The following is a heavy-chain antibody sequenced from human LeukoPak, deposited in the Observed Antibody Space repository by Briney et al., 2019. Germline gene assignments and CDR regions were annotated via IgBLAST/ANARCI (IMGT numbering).Heavy chain of an antibody. V-gene: IGHV3-64D*09. Sequence: AGGSLRLSCSASGFTFSTYAMHWVRQAPGKGLEYVSAISNNGGSTYYAHSVKGRFTISRDNSKNTLYLQMSSRRTEDTAVYYCVKALGQWLVYYFDYWGQGTLVTVSS. CDR1: GFTFSTYA. CDR2: ISNNGGST. D-gene: IGHD6-19*01. CDR3: VKALGQWLVYYFDY. J-gene: IGHJ4*02.